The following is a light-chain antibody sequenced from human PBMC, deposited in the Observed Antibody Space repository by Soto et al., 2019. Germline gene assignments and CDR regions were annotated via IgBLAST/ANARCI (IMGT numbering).Light chain of an antibody. CDR2: DAS. CDR1: QSISSW. Sequence: DIQMTQSPSTLYAYVGDRVTITCRASQSISSWLAWYQQKPGKAPKLLIYDASSLESGVPSRFSGSGSGTEFTLTISSLQPDDFATYYCQQYNSYSPTFGQGTKVDIK. CDR3: QQYNSYSPT. J-gene: IGKJ1*01. V-gene: IGKV1-5*01.